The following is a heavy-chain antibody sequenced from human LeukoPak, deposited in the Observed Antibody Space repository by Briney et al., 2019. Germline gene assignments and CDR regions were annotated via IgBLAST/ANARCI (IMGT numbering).Heavy chain of an antibody. CDR1: GYTFTGYY. Sequence: SVKVSCKASGYTFTGYYMHWVRQAPGQGLEWMGWINPNSGGTNYAQKFQGRVTMTRDTSISTAYMELSRLRSDDTAVYYCAREVLVTTRRPSWFDPWGQGTLVTVSS. CDR3: AREVLVTTRRPSWFDP. D-gene: IGHD4-17*01. CDR2: INPNSGGT. V-gene: IGHV1-2*02. J-gene: IGHJ5*02.